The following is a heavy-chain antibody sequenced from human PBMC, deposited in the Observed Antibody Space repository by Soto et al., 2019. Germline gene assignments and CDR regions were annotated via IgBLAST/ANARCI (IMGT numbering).Heavy chain of an antibody. CDR3: ARAAYIAARPDY. V-gene: IGHV1-3*01. CDR2: INAGNGST. CDR1: GYTFTSYA. J-gene: IGHJ4*02. Sequence: ASVKVSCTASGYTFTSYAMHWVRQAPGQRLEWMGWINAGNGSTKYSQKFQGRVTITRDTSASTAYMELSSLRSEDTAVYYCARAAYIAARPDYWRQGTLVTVS. D-gene: IGHD6-6*01.